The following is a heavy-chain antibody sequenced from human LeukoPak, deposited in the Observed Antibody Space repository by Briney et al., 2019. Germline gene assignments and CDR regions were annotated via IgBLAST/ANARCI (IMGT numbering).Heavy chain of an antibody. V-gene: IGHV1-2*04. J-gene: IGHJ6*02. Sequence: ASVKVSCKASGYTFTGYYMHWVRQAPGQGLEWMGWINPNSGGTNYAQKFQGWVTMTRDTSISTAYMELSRLRSDDTAVYYCARDRRYCSGGSCSYGMDVWGQGTTVTVSS. CDR1: GYTFTGYY. D-gene: IGHD2-15*01. CDR3: ARDRRYCSGGSCSYGMDV. CDR2: INPNSGGT.